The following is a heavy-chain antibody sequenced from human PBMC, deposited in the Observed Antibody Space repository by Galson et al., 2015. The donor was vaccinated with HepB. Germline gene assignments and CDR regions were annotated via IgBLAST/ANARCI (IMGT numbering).Heavy chain of an antibody. CDR3: VKATMVRGGVFDH. V-gene: IGHV3-64D*06. D-gene: IGHD3-10*01. CDR2: ISNFGVNT. Sequence: SLRLSCAASGFIFSSYSMHWVRQAPGKGLEYVSAISNFGVNTYYADSVKGRFTISRDNSKNALYLQMSSLRVDDTAVYYCVKATMVRGGVFDHWGQGTLVTVSS. CDR1: GFIFSSYS. J-gene: IGHJ5*02.